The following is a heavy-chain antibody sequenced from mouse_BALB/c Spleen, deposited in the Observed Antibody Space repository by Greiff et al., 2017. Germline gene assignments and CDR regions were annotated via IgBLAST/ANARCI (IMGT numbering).Heavy chain of an antibody. CDR1: GFTFSSYT. Sequence: EVKLVESGGGLVKPGGSLKLSCAASGFTFSSYTMSWVRQTPEKRLEWVATISSGGSYTYYPDSVKGRFTISRDNAKNTLYLQMSSLKSEDTAMYYCTREGMDAMDYWGQGTSFTVSS. J-gene: IGHJ4*01. D-gene: IGHD2-3*01. CDR2: ISSGGSYT. V-gene: IGHV5-6-4*01. CDR3: TREGMDAMDY.